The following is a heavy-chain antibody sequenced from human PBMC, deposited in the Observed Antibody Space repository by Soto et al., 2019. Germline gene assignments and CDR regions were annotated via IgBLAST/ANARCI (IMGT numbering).Heavy chain of an antibody. CDR2: ISWNSGSI. V-gene: IGHV3-9*01. Sequence: GGSLRLSCAASGFTFDDYAMHWVRQAPGKGLEWVSGISWNSGSIGYADSVKGRFTISRDNAENSLYLQMNSLRAEDTAVYYCANDANYYMDVWGKGTTVTVSS. CDR1: GFTFDDYA. CDR3: ANDANYYMDV. J-gene: IGHJ6*03.